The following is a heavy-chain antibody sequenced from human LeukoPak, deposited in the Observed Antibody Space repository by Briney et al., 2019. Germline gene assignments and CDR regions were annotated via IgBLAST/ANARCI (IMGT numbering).Heavy chain of an antibody. V-gene: IGHV3-7*01. Sequence: GGSLRLSCAASGFTFSSYWMSWVRQAPGKGLEWVANIKQDGSEKYYVDSVKGRFTNSRDNAKNSLYLQMNSLRAEDTAVYYCARGPYGDYGYYYYYMDVWGKGTTVTISS. CDR1: GFTFSSYW. J-gene: IGHJ6*03. CDR2: IKQDGSEK. CDR3: ARGPYGDYGYYYYYMDV. D-gene: IGHD4-17*01.